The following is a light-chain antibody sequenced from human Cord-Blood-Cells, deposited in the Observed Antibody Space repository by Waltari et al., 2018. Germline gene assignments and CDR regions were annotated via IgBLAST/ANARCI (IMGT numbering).Light chain of an antibody. Sequence: QSVLPQPPSASGTPGQRVTISCSGSSSNIGSNYVYWYQQLPGTAPKLLIYRNNHRPSGVPDRFSGSKSGTSASLAISGLRSEDEADYYCAAWDDSLSGWVFGGGTKLTVL. CDR3: AAWDDSLSGWV. CDR1: SSNIGSNY. CDR2: RNN. J-gene: IGLJ3*02. V-gene: IGLV1-47*01.